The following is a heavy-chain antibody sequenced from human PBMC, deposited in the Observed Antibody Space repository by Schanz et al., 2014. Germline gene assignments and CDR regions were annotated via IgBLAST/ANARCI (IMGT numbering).Heavy chain of an antibody. CDR2: IWYDGTDR. CDR1: GFAFSNYA. Sequence: VQLVESGGGLVQPGGSLRLSCSASGFAFSNYAMHWVRQAPEKGLEWVAVIWYDGTDRYYADSVKGRFTTSRDNSKNTMYLQMNSLRAEDTAVYYCVKDLQRELLRDDHYYGMDVWGQGTTVTVSS. CDR3: VKDLQRELLRDDHYYGMDV. J-gene: IGHJ6*02. V-gene: IGHV3-33*06. D-gene: IGHD1-26*01.